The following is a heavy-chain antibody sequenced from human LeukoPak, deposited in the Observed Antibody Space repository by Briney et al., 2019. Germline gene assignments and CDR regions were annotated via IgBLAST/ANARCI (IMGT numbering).Heavy chain of an antibody. D-gene: IGHD3-10*01. J-gene: IGHJ5*02. Sequence: SETLSLTCAVYGGSFSGYYWSWIRQPPGKGLEWIGEINHSGSTNYNPSLKSRVTISVDTSKNQFSLKLSSVTAADTAVYYCARQLLWFRELTVSWGQGTLVTVSS. CDR3: ARQLLWFRELTVS. CDR1: GGSFSGYY. V-gene: IGHV4-34*01. CDR2: INHSGST.